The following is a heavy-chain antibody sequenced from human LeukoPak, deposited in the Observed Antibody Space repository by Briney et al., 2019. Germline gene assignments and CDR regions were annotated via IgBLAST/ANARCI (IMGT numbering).Heavy chain of an antibody. J-gene: IGHJ4*02. Sequence: GASVKVSCKASGYTFTGYYMHWVRQAPGQGLEWMGWINPNSGGTNYAQKFQGRVTMTRDTSISTAYMELSRLRSDDTAVYYCARAAKLYGGTCFGYWGQGTLVTVSS. D-gene: IGHD2/OR15-2a*01. V-gene: IGHV1-2*02. CDR2: INPNSGGT. CDR1: GYTFTGYY. CDR3: ARAAKLYGGTCFGY.